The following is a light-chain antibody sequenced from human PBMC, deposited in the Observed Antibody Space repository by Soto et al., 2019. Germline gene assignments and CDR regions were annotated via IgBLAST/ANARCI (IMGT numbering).Light chain of an antibody. CDR1: SSDVGSYNL. J-gene: IGLJ1*01. CDR2: EGT. V-gene: IGLV2-23*01. CDR3: YSYAGENLYV. Sequence: QSALGQPASVSASPGQSITIPCTGTSSDVGSYNLVSWFQQHPGKVPKLLIYEGTKRPSGLSDRFSGSKSGTTASLTISGLQAEDEAHYYCYSYAGENLYVFGTGTKVTVL.